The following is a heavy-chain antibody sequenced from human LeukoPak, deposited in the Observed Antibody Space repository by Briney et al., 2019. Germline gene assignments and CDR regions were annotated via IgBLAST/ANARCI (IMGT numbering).Heavy chain of an antibody. J-gene: IGHJ4*02. CDR1: GGSISSSSYY. CDR2: IYYSGDT. CDR3: ARHSGMTTVTAYLDC. V-gene: IGHV4-39*01. D-gene: IGHD4-17*01. Sequence: PSETLSLTCTVSGGSISSSSYYWGWIRQPPGKGLGWIGSIYYSGDTYYNPSLKSRVTISVDTSKNQFSLKLSSVTAADTAVYYCARHSGMTTVTAYLDCWGQGTLVTVSS.